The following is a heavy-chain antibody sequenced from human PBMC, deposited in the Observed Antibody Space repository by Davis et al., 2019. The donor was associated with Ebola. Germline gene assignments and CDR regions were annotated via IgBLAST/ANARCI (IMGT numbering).Heavy chain of an antibody. CDR2: IKQDGRDK. CDR3: ARRYYGSGTYYKDY. CDR1: GFTFSDYA. D-gene: IGHD3-10*01. J-gene: IGHJ4*02. Sequence: PGGSLRLSCAASGFTFSDYAMTWVRQTQGKGLEWVANIKQDGRDKYYMDSVKGRFTVPRDNAKNSLYLQMNTLRAEDTAVYYCARRYYGSGTYYKDYWGQGTLVTVSS. V-gene: IGHV3-7*01.